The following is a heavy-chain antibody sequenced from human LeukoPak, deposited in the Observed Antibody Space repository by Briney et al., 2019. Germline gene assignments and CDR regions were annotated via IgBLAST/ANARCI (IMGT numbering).Heavy chain of an antibody. J-gene: IGHJ4*02. CDR1: GGSISSGGYY. V-gene: IGHV4-31*03. Sequence: SETLSLTCTVSGGSISSGGYYWSWIRQHPGKGLEWIGYIYYSGSTYYNPSLKSRVTISVDTSKNQFSLKLSSVTAADTAVYYCARGQTITFGGVITWGQGTLVTVSS. CDR3: ARGQTITFGGVIT. D-gene: IGHD3-16*02. CDR2: IYYSGST.